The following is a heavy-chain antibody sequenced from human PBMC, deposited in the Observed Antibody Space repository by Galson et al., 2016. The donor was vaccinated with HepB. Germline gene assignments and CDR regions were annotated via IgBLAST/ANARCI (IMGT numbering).Heavy chain of an antibody. CDR3: PAAAAANDIDY. D-gene: IGHD6-13*01. CDR1: GFAISTNH. V-gene: IGHV3-53*01. Sequence: SLRLSCAASGFAISTNHMSWVRQAPGKGLDWVSIIYFDGRTFHADSAKGRFTISRDISKNTVYLQTSSLIAEDTAVYYCPAAAAANDIDYCGQGTQVTVSS. CDR2: IYFDGRT. J-gene: IGHJ4*02.